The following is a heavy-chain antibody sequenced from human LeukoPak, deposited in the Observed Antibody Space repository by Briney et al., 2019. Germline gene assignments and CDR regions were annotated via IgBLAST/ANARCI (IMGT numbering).Heavy chain of an antibody. Sequence: PGGSLRLSCAASGFTFSSYGMHWVRLAPGKGLEWVAFIRYDGSNRYYADSVKGRFTISRDNSKNTLYLQMNSLRDEDTAVYYCAKDAMPPKAGFDPWGQGTLVTVSS. CDR1: GFTFSSYG. CDR2: IRYDGSNR. V-gene: IGHV3-30*02. CDR3: AKDAMPPKAGFDP. D-gene: IGHD2-2*01. J-gene: IGHJ5*02.